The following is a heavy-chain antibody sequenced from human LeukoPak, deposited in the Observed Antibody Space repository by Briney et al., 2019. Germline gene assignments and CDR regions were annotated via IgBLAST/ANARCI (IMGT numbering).Heavy chain of an antibody. CDR3: ARDYDTSGSYFDFFDY. CDR2: ISYDGSKR. Sequence: GRSLRLSCAASGFTFSTYAVHWVRQVPGKGLEWVAVISYDGSKRYYADSVKGRFTISRDNSKNAFLQMNSLRAEDTAVYYCARDYDTSGSYFDFFDYWGQGTLVTVSS. D-gene: IGHD3-22*01. J-gene: IGHJ4*02. CDR1: GFTFSTYA. V-gene: IGHV3-30-3*01.